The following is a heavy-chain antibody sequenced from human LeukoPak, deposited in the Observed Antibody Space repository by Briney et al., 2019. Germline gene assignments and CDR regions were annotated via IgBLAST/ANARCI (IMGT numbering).Heavy chain of an antibody. CDR2: ISGSGGGT. J-gene: IGHJ4*02. CDR1: GFTFSSYA. V-gene: IGHV3-23*01. Sequence: GGSLRLSCAASGFTFSSYAMSWVRHAPGKGLEWVSAISGSGGGTYYADSVKGRFTISRDNSKNTLHLQMNSLRAEDTAVYYCAKVSGVANVATITGPFDYWGQGTLVTVSS. CDR3: AKVSGVANVATITGPFDY. D-gene: IGHD5-12*01.